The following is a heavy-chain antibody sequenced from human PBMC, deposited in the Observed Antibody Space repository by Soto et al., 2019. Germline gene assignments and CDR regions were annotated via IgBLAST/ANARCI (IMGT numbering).Heavy chain of an antibody. V-gene: IGHV1-69*01. CDR3: ARGREVDSADYPYYGLEV. D-gene: IGHD2-15*01. CDR2: IIPVFSIS. CDR1: GGTFSSYA. Sequence: QVQLVQSGAEVKKPGSSVKVSCKASGGTFSSYAISWVRQAPGQGLEWVGGIIPVFSISKYAQKVQGRVTITADESGSTAYMELSSLTSGDTATYYCARGREVDSADYPYYGLEVWGQGITVTVSS. J-gene: IGHJ6*02.